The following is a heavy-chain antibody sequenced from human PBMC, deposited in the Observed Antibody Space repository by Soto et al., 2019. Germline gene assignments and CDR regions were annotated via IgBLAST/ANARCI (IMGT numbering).Heavy chain of an antibody. J-gene: IGHJ3*02. V-gene: IGHV1-3*01. CDR1: GYTFDNYA. CDR3: ARVQYSGYDFKLAFDI. D-gene: IGHD5-12*01. CDR2: IHAGNGYT. Sequence: QVQLVQSGAQVKKPGAPGKGSCKASGYTFDNYALHWVRQAPGRRLEWMGGIHAGNGYTKYSQSFQGRVTITRDTSASTVHMDLSSLRSEDTAVYYCARVQYSGYDFKLAFDIWGQGTMVNVSS.